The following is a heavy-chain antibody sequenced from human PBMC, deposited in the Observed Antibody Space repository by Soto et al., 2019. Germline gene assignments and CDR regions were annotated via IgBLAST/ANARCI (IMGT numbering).Heavy chain of an antibody. V-gene: IGHV4-59*01. D-gene: IGHD3-10*01. Sequence: PSETLSLTCTVSGGSISTYYWSWIRQPPGKGLEWIGYVYYSGTTNYNPSLKSRVTISVDTSKNQFSLKLSSVTAADTAVYYCARASGFGELSAYYYYGMDVWGQGTTVTVSS. CDR2: VYYSGTT. CDR3: ARASGFGELSAYYYYGMDV. CDR1: GGSISTYY. J-gene: IGHJ6*02.